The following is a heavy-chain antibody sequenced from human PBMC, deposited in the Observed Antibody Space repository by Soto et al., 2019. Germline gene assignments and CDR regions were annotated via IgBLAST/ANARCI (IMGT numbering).Heavy chain of an antibody. D-gene: IGHD3-3*01. V-gene: IGHV3-23*01. J-gene: IGHJ5*02. CDR3: AKAPDYDFWSGQNWFDP. CDR2: ISGSGGST. Sequence: PGGSLRLSCAASGFTFSSYAMSWVRQAPGKGLEWVSAISGSGGSTYYADSVKGRFTISRDNSKNTLYLQMSSLRAEDTVVYYCAKAPDYDFWSGQNWFDPWGQGTLVTVSS. CDR1: GFTFSSYA.